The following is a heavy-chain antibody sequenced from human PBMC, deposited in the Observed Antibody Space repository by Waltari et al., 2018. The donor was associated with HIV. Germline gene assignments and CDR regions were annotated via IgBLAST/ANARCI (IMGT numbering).Heavy chain of an antibody. CDR2: IYYSGCT. Sequence: QLQLQESGPGLVKPSETLSLTCTVSGGSISSSSYYWGWIRQPPGKGLEWIGSIYYSGCTYYNPSLKSRVTISVDTSKTHFSLKLSSVTAADTAVYYCARQPLAARPLGVSWGQGTLVTVSS. CDR3: ARQPLAARPLGVS. CDR1: GGSISSSSYY. V-gene: IGHV4-39*01. J-gene: IGHJ4*02. D-gene: IGHD6-6*01.